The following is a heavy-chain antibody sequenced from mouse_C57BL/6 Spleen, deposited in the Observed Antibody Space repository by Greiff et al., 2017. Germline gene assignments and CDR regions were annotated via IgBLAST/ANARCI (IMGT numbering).Heavy chain of an antibody. CDR2: ILPGSGST. V-gene: IGHV1-9*01. CDR1: GYTFTGYW. J-gene: IGHJ3*01. Sequence: VQLQQSGAELMKPGASVKLSCKATGYTFTGYWIAWVKQRPGHGLEWIGEILPGSGSTNYPDTFKGQATFTAETSSNTAYMQLSSLTAEDSASYYCTRFITTGEGFAYWGQGTLVTVSA. CDR3: TRFITTGEGFAY. D-gene: IGHD1-1*01.